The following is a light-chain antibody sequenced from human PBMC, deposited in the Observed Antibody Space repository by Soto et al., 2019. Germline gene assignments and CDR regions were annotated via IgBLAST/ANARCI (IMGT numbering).Light chain of an antibody. CDR1: QNVDSNY. CDR3: QQYGSLSWT. CDR2: GAS. V-gene: IGKV3-20*01. Sequence: EIVWTQSPGTLSLSPGERATLSSRASQNVDSNYLAWYQQKPGQAPRIIIFGASGRATGIPDRFSGSGSGTDFTLTISRLEPEDFAMYYCQQYGSLSWTFGQGTKVEIK. J-gene: IGKJ1*01.